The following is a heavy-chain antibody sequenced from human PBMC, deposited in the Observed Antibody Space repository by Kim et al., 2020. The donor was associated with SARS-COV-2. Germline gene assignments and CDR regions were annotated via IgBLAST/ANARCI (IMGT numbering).Heavy chain of an antibody. CDR1: GFTFSSYA. Sequence: GGSLRLSCAASGFTFSSYAMSWVRQAPGKGLEWVSAISGSGGCTYYADSVKGRFTISRDNSKNTLYLQMNSLRAEDTAVYYCAKDGYSSSFIDYWGQGTLVTVSS. V-gene: IGHV3-23*01. CDR2: ISGSGGCT. J-gene: IGHJ4*02. D-gene: IGHD6-13*01. CDR3: AKDGYSSSFIDY.